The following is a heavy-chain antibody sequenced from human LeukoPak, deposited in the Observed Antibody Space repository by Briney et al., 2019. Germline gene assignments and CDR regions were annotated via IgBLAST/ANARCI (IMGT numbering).Heavy chain of an antibody. CDR2: INPSGGST. CDR3: AKELYSQGILTGFDY. CDR1: GYTFTSYY. Sequence: GASVKVSCKASGYTFTSYYMHWVRQAPGQGPEWMGIINPSGGSTSYAQKFQGRVTMTRDMSTSTVYMELSSLRAEDTAVYYCAKELYSQGILTGFDYWGQGTLVTVSS. D-gene: IGHD3-9*01. J-gene: IGHJ4*02. V-gene: IGHV1-46*01.